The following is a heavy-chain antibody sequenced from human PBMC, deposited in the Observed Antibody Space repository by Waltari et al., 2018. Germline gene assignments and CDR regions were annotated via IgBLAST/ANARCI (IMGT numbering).Heavy chain of an antibody. CDR2: IYYSGST. CDR3: ARGYCSSTSPCWFDP. Sequence: QLQLQESGPGLVKPSETLYLPCTVPGGSISSSRYYWGWIRQPPGKGLEWIGSIYYSGSTFYNPSLKSRVTISVDTSKNQFSLKLRSVTAADTAVYYCARGYCSSTSPCWFDPWGQGTLVTVSS. V-gene: IGHV4-39*07. J-gene: IGHJ5*02. CDR1: GGSISSSRYY. D-gene: IGHD2-2*01.